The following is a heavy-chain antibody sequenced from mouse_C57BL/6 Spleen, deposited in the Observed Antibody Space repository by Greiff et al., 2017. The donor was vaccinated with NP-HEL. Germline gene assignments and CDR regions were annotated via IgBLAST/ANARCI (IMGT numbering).Heavy chain of an antibody. CDR1: GFTFTDYY. CDR2: IRNKANGYTT. V-gene: IGHV7-3*01. Sequence: EVMLVESGGGLVQPGGSLSLSCAASGFTFTDYYMSWVRQPPGKALEWLGFIRNKANGYTTEYSASVKGRFTISRDNSQSILYLQMNALRAEDSATYYCASLYDYLWFAYWGQGTLVTVSA. J-gene: IGHJ3*01. D-gene: IGHD2-4*01. CDR3: ASLYDYLWFAY.